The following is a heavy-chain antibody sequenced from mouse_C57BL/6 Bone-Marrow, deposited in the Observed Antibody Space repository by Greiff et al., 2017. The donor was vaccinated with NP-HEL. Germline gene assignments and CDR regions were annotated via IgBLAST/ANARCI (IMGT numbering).Heavy chain of an antibody. J-gene: IGHJ3*01. V-gene: IGHV5-15*04. CDR1: GFTFSDYG. CDR3: ARPLRPQEAWFAY. Sequence: EVKLEESGGGLVQPGGSLKLSCAASGFTFSDYGMAWVRQAPRKGPEWVAFISNLAYSIYYADTVTGRFTISRENAKNTLYLEMSSLRSEDTAMYYCARPLRPQEAWFAYWGQGTLVTVSA. D-gene: IGHD2-12*01. CDR2: ISNLAYSI.